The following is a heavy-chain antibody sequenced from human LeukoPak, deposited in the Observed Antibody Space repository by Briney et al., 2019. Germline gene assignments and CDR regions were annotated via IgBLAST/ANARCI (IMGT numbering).Heavy chain of an antibody. CDR1: GFTFSSYG. J-gene: IGHJ4*02. Sequence: GGSLRLSCAASGFTFSSYGMHWVRQAPGKGLEWVAVIWYDGSNKYYADSVKGRFTISRGNAKKSLYLQMNSLRAEDTAVYYCARDLSGSYVNYWGQGTLVTVSS. V-gene: IGHV3-33*01. D-gene: IGHD1-26*01. CDR3: ARDLSGSYVNY. CDR2: IWYDGSNK.